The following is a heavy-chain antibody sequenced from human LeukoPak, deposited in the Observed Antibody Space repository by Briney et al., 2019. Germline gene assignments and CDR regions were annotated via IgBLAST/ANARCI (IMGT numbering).Heavy chain of an antibody. CDR2: INPDRGST. J-gene: IGHJ4*02. CDR1: KYTFTAYN. D-gene: IGHD7-27*01. V-gene: IGHV1-2*02. CDR3: ARALSGDLLDY. Sequence: ASVKLSCRASKYTFTAYNKYWERHPPSQGFERMGWINPDRGSTDNAQMFQGRVTMTRDTSIRTAYMELSRLTSDDTAVYYCARALSGDLLDYWGQGTLVTVSS.